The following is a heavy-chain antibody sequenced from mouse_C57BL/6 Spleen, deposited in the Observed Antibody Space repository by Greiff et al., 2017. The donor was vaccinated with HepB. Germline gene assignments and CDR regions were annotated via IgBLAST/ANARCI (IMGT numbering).Heavy chain of an antibody. D-gene: IGHD2-3*01. CDR1: GYTFTGYW. CDR2: ILPGSGST. J-gene: IGHJ4*01. Sequence: QVQLQQSGAELLKPGASVKLSCKATGYTFTGYWIEWVKQRPGHGLEWIGEILPGSGSTNYNEKFKGKATFTADTSSNTSYLQLSSLTTEDSAIYYCARWGSDGYHLVYAMDYWGQGTSVTVSS. CDR3: ARWGSDGYHLVYAMDY. V-gene: IGHV1-9*01.